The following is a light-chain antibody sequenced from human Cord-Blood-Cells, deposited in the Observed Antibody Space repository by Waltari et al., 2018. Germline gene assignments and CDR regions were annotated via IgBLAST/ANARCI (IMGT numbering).Light chain of an antibody. CDR3: QQSYSTPFT. CDR1: QSISSN. J-gene: IGKJ3*01. Sequence: DIQMTQAPSSMSASVGDTVTITGRARQSISSNLNLYQKKPGAAPKLLIYAATSLQSGVPSRFSGSGSGKDSTLTISSLQPEDFATYYCQQSYSTPFTFGPGTKVDIK. V-gene: IGKV1-39*01. CDR2: AAT.